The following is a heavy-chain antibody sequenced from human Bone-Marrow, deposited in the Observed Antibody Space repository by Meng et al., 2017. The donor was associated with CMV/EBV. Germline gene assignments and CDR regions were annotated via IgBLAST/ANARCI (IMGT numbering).Heavy chain of an antibody. Sequence: GESLKISCKGSGYSFTSYWIGWVRQMPGKGLEWMGIIYPGDSDTRYSPSFQGQVTISADKSISTAYLQWSSLKASDTAMYYCARFAYDFWSGYPRYYFDYWGQGTLVTSPQ. CDR1: GYSFTSYW. CDR3: ARFAYDFWSGYPRYYFDY. V-gene: IGHV5-51*01. CDR2: IYPGDSDT. D-gene: IGHD3-3*01. J-gene: IGHJ4*02.